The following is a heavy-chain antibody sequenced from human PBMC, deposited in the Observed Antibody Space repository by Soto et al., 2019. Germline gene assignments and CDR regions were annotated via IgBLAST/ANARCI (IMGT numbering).Heavy chain of an antibody. V-gene: IGHV1-8*01. Sequence: QVQLVQSGAEVTKTGASVKVSCKASGYTFTTYEINWVRQVPGQGLEWMGRMSPSSGNTGYVDQFRGRVTMTSNTSMTTAYMELSSLRSEDTAVYYCARVGGQLFGDHGMDVWGQGTTVTVSS. D-gene: IGHD3-10*01. CDR3: ARVGGQLFGDHGMDV. J-gene: IGHJ6*02. CDR2: MSPSSGNT. CDR1: GYTFTTYE.